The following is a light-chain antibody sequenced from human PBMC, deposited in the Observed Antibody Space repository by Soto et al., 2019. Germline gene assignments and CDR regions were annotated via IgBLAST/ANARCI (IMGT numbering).Light chain of an antibody. CDR3: VSCYDRLNGWV. J-gene: IGLJ3*02. CDR1: NSNIGSNT. CDR2: SSD. Sequence: QSVLIQPPSASGTPGQRVTISCSGRNSNIGSNTVSWYHQVPGTAPKVVIYSSDHQPSEVPDSLSASKTGTSASLAISGLQSADEGDSYCVSCYDRLNGWVFGGGTKLTVL. V-gene: IGLV1-44*01.